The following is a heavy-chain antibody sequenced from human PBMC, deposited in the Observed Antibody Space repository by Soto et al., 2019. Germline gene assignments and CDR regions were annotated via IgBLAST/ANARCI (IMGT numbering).Heavy chain of an antibody. D-gene: IGHD3-10*01. V-gene: IGHV3-48*02. CDR2: ISSSSSTI. CDR3: AREKSYYGSGSYYNEPPEYFQH. CDR1: GFTFSSYS. J-gene: IGHJ1*01. Sequence: EVQLVESGGGLVQPGGSLRLSCAASGFTFSSYSMNWVRQAPGKGLEWVSYISSSSSTIYYADSVKGRFTISRDNAKNSLYLQMNSLRDEDTAVYYCAREKSYYGSGSYYNEPPEYFQHWGQGTLVTVSS.